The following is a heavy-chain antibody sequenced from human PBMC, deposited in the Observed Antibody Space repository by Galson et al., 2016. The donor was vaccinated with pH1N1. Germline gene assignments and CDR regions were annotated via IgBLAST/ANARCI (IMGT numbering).Heavy chain of an antibody. CDR3: AKDPEWLRPNYYRYAMDV. CDR2: IRYDGSNK. D-gene: IGHD5-12*01. V-gene: IGHV3-30*02. Sequence: SLRLSCAASGFTFSSYGMHWVRQAPGKGLEWVAFIRYDGSNKYYADSVKGRFTISRDNSKNTLYLQMNSLRAEDTAVYYCAKDPEWLRPNYYRYAMDVWGQGTTVTVSS. J-gene: IGHJ6*02. CDR1: GFTFSSYG.